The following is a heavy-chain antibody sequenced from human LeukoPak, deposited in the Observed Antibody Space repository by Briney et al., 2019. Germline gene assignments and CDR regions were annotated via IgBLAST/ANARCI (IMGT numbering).Heavy chain of an antibody. J-gene: IGHJ4*02. CDR2: IGTFNGNT. V-gene: IGHV1-18*01. CDR1: GYTFTSHG. Sequence: RASVKVSCKAFGYTFTSHGIGWGGQALGQGLGWLGWIGTFNGNTNYAQKLQGRVAMTTDTSTSTVYMELRSLRSDDTAMYYCARSEEFYDTSGYMAFDYWGQGTLVTVSS. CDR3: ARSEEFYDTSGYMAFDY. D-gene: IGHD3-22*01.